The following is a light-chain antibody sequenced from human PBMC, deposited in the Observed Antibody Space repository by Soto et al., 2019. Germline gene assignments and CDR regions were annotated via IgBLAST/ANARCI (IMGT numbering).Light chain of an antibody. Sequence: DIQMTQSPSTLSASVGDRVTITCRASQSIGTWLAWYQQKPGKAPKVLIHKASSLESGVPSRFSGSGSGTEFTLTISSLQPDEFATYCFQQYNIYPYTFGQGTKGEIK. CDR3: QQYNIYPYT. V-gene: IGKV1-5*03. CDR2: KAS. J-gene: IGKJ2*01. CDR1: QSIGTW.